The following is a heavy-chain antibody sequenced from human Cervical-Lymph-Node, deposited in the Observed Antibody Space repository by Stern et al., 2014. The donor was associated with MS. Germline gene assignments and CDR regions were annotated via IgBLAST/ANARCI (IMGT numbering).Heavy chain of an antibody. CDR2: INADNGNT. CDR1: GYNFTTYA. D-gene: IGHD4-11*01. J-gene: IGHJ4*02. V-gene: IGHV1-3*01. CDR3: ASSVTV. Sequence: QVQLVESGAEVKKPWASVKVSCKASGYNFTTYAMHWVRQAPGQGLEWMGWINADNGNTKYSQRFQDRVTFTSDTSASTAYMDVSSLTFEDTAIYYCASSVTVWGQGTLVTVSS.